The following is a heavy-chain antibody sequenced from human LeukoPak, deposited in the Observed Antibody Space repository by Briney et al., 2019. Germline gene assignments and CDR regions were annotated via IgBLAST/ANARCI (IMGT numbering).Heavy chain of an antibody. D-gene: IGHD6-19*01. CDR1: GYRFTSYW. V-gene: IGHV5-51*01. J-gene: IGHJ5*02. Sequence: HGESLKISCKGSGYRFTSYWIAWVRQLPGKGLEWMGIIYPGDSGSRYSPSFQGQVTMSVDKSINTAYLQWSSLKASDTAMYYCAIESSGWYHWGQGTLVTVSS. CDR3: AIESSGWYH. CDR2: IYPGDSGS.